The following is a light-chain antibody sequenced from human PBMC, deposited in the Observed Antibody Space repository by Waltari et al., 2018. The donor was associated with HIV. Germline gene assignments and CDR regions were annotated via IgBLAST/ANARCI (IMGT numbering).Light chain of an antibody. Sequence: QSVLTQPPSTSAAPGQKVTISCSGSSSNIGANSVSWYQHLPGTAPKLLIYENNKRPSGIPDRFSGSKSGTSATLGITGLQTGDEADYYCGTWDSSLSAGVFGGGTKLTVL. CDR1: SSNIGANS. CDR3: GTWDSSLSAGV. J-gene: IGLJ2*01. CDR2: ENN. V-gene: IGLV1-51*02.